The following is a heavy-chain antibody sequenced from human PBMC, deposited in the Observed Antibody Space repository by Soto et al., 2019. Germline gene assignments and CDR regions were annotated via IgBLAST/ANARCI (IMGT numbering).Heavy chain of an antibody. CDR3: ASQTYYYDSSGPYPPGDAFDI. V-gene: IGHV3-48*02. CDR1: GFAFSSYS. CDR2: ISSSSSTI. D-gene: IGHD3-22*01. J-gene: IGHJ3*02. Sequence: PWGSLRLSCAASGFAFSSYSMNLFRHAPVKWREWVSYISSSSSTIYYADSVKGRSTISRDNAKNSLYLQMNSLRDEDTAVYYCASQTYYYDSSGPYPPGDAFDIWGQGTMVTVSS.